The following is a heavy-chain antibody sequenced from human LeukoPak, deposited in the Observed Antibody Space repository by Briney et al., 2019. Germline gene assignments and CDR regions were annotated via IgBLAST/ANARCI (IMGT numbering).Heavy chain of an antibody. J-gene: IGHJ6*03. CDR1: GYTFTGYY. Sequence: ASVKVSCKASGYTFTGYYMHWVRQAPGQGLEWMGWINPNSGGTNYAQKFQGRVTMTRDTSISTAYMELSRLRSDDTAVYYCARDPGGATSRLYYYYYMDVWGKGTTVTVSS. CDR3: ARDPGGATSRLYYYYYMDV. D-gene: IGHD2-8*02. V-gene: IGHV1-2*02. CDR2: INPNSGGT.